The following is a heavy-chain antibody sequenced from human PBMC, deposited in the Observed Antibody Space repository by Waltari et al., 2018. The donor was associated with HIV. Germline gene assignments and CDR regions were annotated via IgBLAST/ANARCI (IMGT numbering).Heavy chain of an antibody. J-gene: IGHJ3*02. V-gene: IGHV3-43D*03. Sequence: EVQLVESGGVVVQPGGSLRLSCAASGFTFDDYAMHWVRQAPGKGLEWVSLISWDGGRTYYADSVKGRFTISRDNSKNSLYLQMNSLRAEDTALYYCSTYGDSEAFDIWGQGTMVTVSS. CDR1: GFTFDDYA. D-gene: IGHD4-17*01. CDR3: STYGDSEAFDI. CDR2: ISWDGGRT.